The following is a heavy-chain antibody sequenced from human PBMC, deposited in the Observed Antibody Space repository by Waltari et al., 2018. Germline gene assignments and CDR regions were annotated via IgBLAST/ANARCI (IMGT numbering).Heavy chain of an antibody. D-gene: IGHD6-19*01. CDR3: ARVLPVAGPKGGMDV. V-gene: IGHV4-59*01. CDR2: IYYSGTT. CDR1: GGSSSGYY. Sequence: QVQLQESGPGLVKPSETLSLTGPVPGGSSSGYYWSWIRQHPGKGLGGIGVIYYSGTTNYNPSLKSRVTISVDTSKNQFSLKLSSVTAADTAVYYCARVLPVAGPKGGMDVWGQGTTVTVSS. J-gene: IGHJ6*02.